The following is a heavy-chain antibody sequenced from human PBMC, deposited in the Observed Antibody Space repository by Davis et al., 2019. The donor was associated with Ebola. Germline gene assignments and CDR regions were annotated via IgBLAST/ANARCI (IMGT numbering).Heavy chain of an antibody. CDR2: ISSNGDFM. CDR1: GFTFSTYM. D-gene: IGHD7-27*01. CDR3: AREITVGLTGHYFDY. V-gene: IGHV3-21*01. J-gene: IGHJ4*02. Sequence: GGSLRLSCVASGFTFSTYMMNWVRQAPGKGPEWVSSISSNGDFMDYADSVKGHFTISRDNAKNSVYLQMNSLRAEDTAVYYCAREITVGLTGHYFDYWGQATLVTVSS.